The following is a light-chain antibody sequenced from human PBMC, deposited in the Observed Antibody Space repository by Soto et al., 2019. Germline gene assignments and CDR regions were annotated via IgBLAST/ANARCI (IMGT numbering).Light chain of an antibody. V-gene: IGLV1-40*01. CDR2: GNN. Sequence: QSVLTQPPSVSGAPGQRVTISCTGSSSNIGAGYDVHWYQQLPGTAPKLLIYGNNNRPSGVPDRFSGSNSGTSASLAITGLQAEDEADYYCQSYDSSLSGSGVFGGGTKVTVL. CDR1: SSNIGAGYD. CDR3: QSYDSSLSGSGV. J-gene: IGLJ3*02.